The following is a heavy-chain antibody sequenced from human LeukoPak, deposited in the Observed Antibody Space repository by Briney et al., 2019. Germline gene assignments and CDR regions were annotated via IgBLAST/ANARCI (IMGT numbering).Heavy chain of an antibody. CDR1: GGSISSYY. J-gene: IGHJ6*03. V-gene: IGHV4-4*07. CDR2: IYTSGST. Sequence: PSETLSLTCTVSGGSISSYYWSWIRQPAGKGLEWIGRIYTSGSTNYNPSLKSRVTMSVDTSKNQFSLKLSSVTAADTAVYYCARDGKVTPSYYYHYMDVWGKGTTVTVSS. CDR3: ARDGKVTPSYYYHYMDV. D-gene: IGHD4-23*01.